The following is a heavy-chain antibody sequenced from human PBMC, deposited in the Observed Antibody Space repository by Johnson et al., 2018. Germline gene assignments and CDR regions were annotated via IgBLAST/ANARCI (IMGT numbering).Heavy chain of an antibody. Sequence: VQLQESGGGLVQPGGSLRLSCAVSGFTLSTNWLHWVRQAPGKGLVWLSRINNDGSNTNYADSGKGRFTISRDNAKNKVYLQIDDLRADDTALYYLSREERITNFGIWCDAFDIWGQGTMVTVSS. J-gene: IGHJ3*02. V-gene: IGHV3-74*01. CDR2: INNDGSNT. CDR1: GFTLSTNW. CDR3: SREERITNFGIWCDAFDI. D-gene: IGHD3-3*01.